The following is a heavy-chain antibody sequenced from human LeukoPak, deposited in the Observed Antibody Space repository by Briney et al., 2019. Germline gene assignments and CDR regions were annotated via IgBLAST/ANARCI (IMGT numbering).Heavy chain of an antibody. Sequence: PSETLSLTCTVSGGSISSYYWSWIRQPAGKGLQWIGRIHTSGSTDYNPSLGSRVTMSVDTSKNQFSLKLSSVTAADTAVYYCAREGSMTARPFVSIDYWGQGILVTVSS. CDR1: GGSISSYY. D-gene: IGHD6-6*01. V-gene: IGHV4-4*07. CDR2: IHTSGST. CDR3: AREGSMTARPFVSIDY. J-gene: IGHJ4*02.